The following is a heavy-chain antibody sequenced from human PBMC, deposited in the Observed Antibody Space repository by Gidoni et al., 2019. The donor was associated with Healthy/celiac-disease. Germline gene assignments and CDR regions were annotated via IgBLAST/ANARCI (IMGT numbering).Heavy chain of an antibody. V-gene: IGHV4-59*01. CDR2: IYYSGST. CDR3: ARGTAMPTD. D-gene: IGHD5-18*01. Sequence: QVQLQESGPGLVQPSETLSLTCTVSGGSISSYYWSWIRQPPGKGLEWIGDIYYSGSTNYNPSLKSRVTISVDTSKNQFSLKLSSVTAADTAVYYCARGTAMPTDWGQGTLVTVSS. J-gene: IGHJ4*02. CDR1: GGSISSYY.